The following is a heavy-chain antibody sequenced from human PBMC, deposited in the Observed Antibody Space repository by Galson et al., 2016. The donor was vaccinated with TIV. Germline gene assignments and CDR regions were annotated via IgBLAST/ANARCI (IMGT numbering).Heavy chain of an antibody. V-gene: IGHV4-59*01. CDR1: SDSIFNFY. Sequence: ETLSLTCTISSDSIFNFYVSWIRQPPGKGLEWIAYISDSGRSNKSPSLESRVTISVDTSKKQISLELKSVTAADTAVYYCARDLGLGVFDVWGQGTMVSVSS. CDR2: ISDSGRS. D-gene: IGHD7-27*01. J-gene: IGHJ3*01. CDR3: ARDLGLGVFDV.